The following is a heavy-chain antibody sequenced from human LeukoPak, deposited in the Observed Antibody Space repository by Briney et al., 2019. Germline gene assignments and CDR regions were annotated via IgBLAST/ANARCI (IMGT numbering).Heavy chain of an antibody. CDR3: ARHGNPPVFDY. V-gene: IGHV4-59*08. CDR1: AGSISSYY. Sequence: SETLSLTCTVSAGSISSYYWSWIRQQPGKGLEWIGYIVYSGSTNYNPSLKSRVTISVDTSKNQFSLKLSSVTAADTAVYYCARHGNPPVFDYWGQGTLVTVSS. CDR2: IVYSGST. J-gene: IGHJ4*02. D-gene: IGHD4-23*01.